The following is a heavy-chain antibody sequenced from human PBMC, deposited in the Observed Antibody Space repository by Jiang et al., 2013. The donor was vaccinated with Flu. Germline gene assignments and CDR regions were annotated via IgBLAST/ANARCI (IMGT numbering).Heavy chain of an antibody. CDR1: GASISNYY. CDR2: ISDTGNT. Sequence: GSGLVKPSETLSPTCTVSGASISNYYWSWIRQLPQKGLEWLGYISDTGNTNYSPSLNGRLTISLDTSKNQVSLNLSSVTAADTALYYCARVYGDYALKFDYWGQGTLVTVSS. CDR3: ARVYGDYALKFDY. V-gene: IGHV4-59*01. J-gene: IGHJ4*02. D-gene: IGHD4-17*01.